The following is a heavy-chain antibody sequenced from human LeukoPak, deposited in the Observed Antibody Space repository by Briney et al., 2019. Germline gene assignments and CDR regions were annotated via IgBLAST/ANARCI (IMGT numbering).Heavy chain of an antibody. CDR1: GFTFSSYA. CDR2: IWYDGSNK. CDR3: ARDYRDGYNSMYYFDY. D-gene: IGHD5-24*01. V-gene: IGHV3-33*08. J-gene: IGHJ4*02. Sequence: GRSLRLSCATSGFTFSSYAMHGVRKAPGKGLEWVAVIWYDGSNKYYADSVKGRFTISRDNSKNTLYLRMNSLRAEDTAVYYCARDYRDGYNSMYYFDYWGQGTLVTVSS.